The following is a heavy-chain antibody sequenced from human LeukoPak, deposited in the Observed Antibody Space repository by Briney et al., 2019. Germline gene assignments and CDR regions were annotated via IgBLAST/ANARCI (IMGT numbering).Heavy chain of an antibody. CDR1: GGTFSSYA. V-gene: IGHV1-69*06. CDR3: ARDGQLLWFGDNWFDP. D-gene: IGHD3-10*01. CDR2: IIPIFGTA. J-gene: IGHJ5*02. Sequence: GASVKVSCKASGGTFSSYAISWVRQAPGQGLEWMGGIIPIFGTANYAQKFQGRVTITADKSTSTAYMELSSLRSEDTAVYYCARDGQLLWFGDNWFDPWGQGTLVTVSS.